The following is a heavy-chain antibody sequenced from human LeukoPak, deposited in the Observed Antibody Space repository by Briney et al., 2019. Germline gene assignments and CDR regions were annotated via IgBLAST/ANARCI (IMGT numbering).Heavy chain of an antibody. V-gene: IGHV3-23*01. Sequence: PGGSLRLSCAASGFTFSSYAMSWVRQAPGKGLEWVSAISGSGGSTYYADSVKGRFTISRDNSKNTLYLQMNSLRAEDTAVYYCAKVRPPLGITVVRGGRGGFQHWGQGTLVTVSS. CDR1: GFTFSSYA. D-gene: IGHD3-10*01. CDR2: ISGSGGST. CDR3: AKVRPPLGITVVRGGRGGFQH. J-gene: IGHJ1*01.